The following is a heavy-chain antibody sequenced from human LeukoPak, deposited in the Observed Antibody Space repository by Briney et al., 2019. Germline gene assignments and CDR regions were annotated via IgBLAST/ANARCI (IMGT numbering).Heavy chain of an antibody. J-gene: IGHJ4*02. CDR3: TTGSTSGYGSGSYTTIDY. CDR2: IKSKNNGGTT. V-gene: IGHV3-15*01. Sequence: GGSLRLSCAASGFTFRNAWMSWVRQAPGKGLEWVGRIKSKNNGGTTDYAAPVTGRFTISRDDSRNTLYLQMNSLKTEDTGVYYCTTGSTSGYGSGSYTTIDYWGQGTLVTVSS. D-gene: IGHD3-10*01. CDR1: GFTFRNAW.